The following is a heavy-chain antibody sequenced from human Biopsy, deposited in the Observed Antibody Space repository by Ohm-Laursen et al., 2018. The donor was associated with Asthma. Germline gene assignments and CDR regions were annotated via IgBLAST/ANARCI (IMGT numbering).Heavy chain of an antibody. CDR3: ARTYYDFLTGQVNDALAM. CDR1: GYTFINYA. J-gene: IGHJ3*02. V-gene: IGHV1-3*01. Sequence: ATVKISCNASGYTFINYAIHWVRQAPGQRLEWMGWINAGNGNTKYSEKFQGRVTITRDTSASTAYMDLSSLRSEDTAVYYCARTYYDFLTGQVNDALAMWGQGTVVTVSS. CDR2: INAGNGNT. D-gene: IGHD3-9*01.